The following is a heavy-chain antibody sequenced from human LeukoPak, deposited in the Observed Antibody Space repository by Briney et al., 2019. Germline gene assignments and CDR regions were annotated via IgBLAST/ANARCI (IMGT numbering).Heavy chain of an antibody. D-gene: IGHD6-19*01. Sequence: PGGSLRLSCAASGFTFSSYWMSWVRQAPGKGLEWVANIKQDGSEKYYVDSVKGRFTISRDNAKNSLYLQMNSLRAEDTAVYYCARVGQWLVQYYFDYWGQGTLVTVSS. V-gene: IGHV3-7*01. J-gene: IGHJ4*02. CDR2: IKQDGSEK. CDR1: GFTFSSYW. CDR3: ARVGQWLVQYYFDY.